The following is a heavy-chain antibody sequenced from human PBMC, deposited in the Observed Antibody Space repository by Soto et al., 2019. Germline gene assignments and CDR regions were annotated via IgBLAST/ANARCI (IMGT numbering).Heavy chain of an antibody. Sequence: QVQLVQSGAEVKKPGASVKVSCKASGYTFTNYGINWVRQAPGQGLEWLGWVSAYNGERRYAQRVQARVIMTTDTATHTAYMELRSLRSDDTAVYYCSRGTSIPASGDYWGQGTLVTVSS. D-gene: IGHD6-6*01. CDR3: SRGTSIPASGDY. V-gene: IGHV1-18*01. J-gene: IGHJ4*01. CDR2: VSAYNGER. CDR1: GYTFTNYG.